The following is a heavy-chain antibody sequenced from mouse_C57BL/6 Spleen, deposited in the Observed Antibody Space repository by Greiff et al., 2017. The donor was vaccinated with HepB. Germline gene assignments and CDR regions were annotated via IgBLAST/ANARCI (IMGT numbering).Heavy chain of an antibody. CDR2: INPSSGYT. V-gene: IGHV1-4*01. Sequence: QVQLQQSGAELARPGASVKMSCKASGYTFTSYTMHWVKQRPGQGLEWIGYINPSSGYTKYNQKFKDKATLTADKSSSTAYMQLSSLTSEDSAVYYCARPYYDSSPFDYWGQGTTLTVSS. CDR1: GYTFTSYT. D-gene: IGHD1-1*01. J-gene: IGHJ2*01. CDR3: ARPYYDSSPFDY.